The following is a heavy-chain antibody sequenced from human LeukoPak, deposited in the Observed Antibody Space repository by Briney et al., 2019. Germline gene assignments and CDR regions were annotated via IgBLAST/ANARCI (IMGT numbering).Heavy chain of an antibody. CDR3: AKKSLGYGDLN. V-gene: IGHV3-21*04. Sequence: GGSLRLSCAASGFTFSSYSMNWVRQAPGKGLEWVSSISSSSSYIYYADSVKGRFTISRDNAKNSLYLQMNSLRAEDTAVYYCAKKSLGYGDLNWGQGTLVTVSS. D-gene: IGHD4-17*01. CDR2: ISSSSSYI. CDR1: GFTFSSYS. J-gene: IGHJ4*02.